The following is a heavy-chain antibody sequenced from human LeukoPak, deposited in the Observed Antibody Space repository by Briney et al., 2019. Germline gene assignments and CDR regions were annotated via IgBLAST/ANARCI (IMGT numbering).Heavy chain of an antibody. J-gene: IGHJ4*02. CDR2: INTDGSNT. V-gene: IGHV3-74*01. Sequence: PGGSLRLSCAASGFTFSSYWMHWVRQAPGKGLVWVSRINTDGSNTSYADSVKGRFTISRDNAKNSLYLQMNSLRAEDTAVYYCATSSDPIVGARGYFEYWGQGTLVTVSS. CDR1: GFTFSSYW. CDR3: ATSSDPIVGARGYFEY. D-gene: IGHD1-26*01.